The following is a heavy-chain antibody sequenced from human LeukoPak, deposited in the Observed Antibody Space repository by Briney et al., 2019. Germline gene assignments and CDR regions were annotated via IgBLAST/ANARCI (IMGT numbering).Heavy chain of an antibody. V-gene: IGHV3-23*01. J-gene: IGHJ4*02. CDR1: GITLSNYG. CDR3: AKRGVVIRVFLVGFHKEAYYFDS. CDR2: LSGSGGGT. Sequence: GSLRLSCAVSGITLSNYGMSWVRQAPGKGLEWGAGLSGSGGGTNYADSVQGRFTISRDNPKNTLYLQMNSLRAEDTAVYFCAKRGVVIRVFLVGFHKEAYYFDSWGQGALVTVSS. D-gene: IGHD3-10*01.